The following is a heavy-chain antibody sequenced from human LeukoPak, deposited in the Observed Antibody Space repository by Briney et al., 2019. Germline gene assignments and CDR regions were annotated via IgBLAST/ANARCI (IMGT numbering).Heavy chain of an antibody. Sequence: PGGSLRLSCAASGFTFSTYYMSWVRQAPGKGLEWVSAINGGGDSTYYADSVKGRFTISRDNSKSTLYLQMNSPRVKDTAIYYCVRDETGSSWYNWGQGTLVTVSS. V-gene: IGHV3-23*01. CDR2: INGGGDST. D-gene: IGHD6-13*01. CDR3: VRDETGSSWYN. J-gene: IGHJ4*02. CDR1: GFTFSTYY.